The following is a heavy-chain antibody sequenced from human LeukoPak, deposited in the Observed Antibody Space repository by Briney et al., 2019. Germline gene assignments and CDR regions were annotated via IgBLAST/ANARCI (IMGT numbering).Heavy chain of an antibody. D-gene: IGHD6-19*01. J-gene: IGHJ4*02. Sequence: SETLSLTCTVSGGSISTITYYWGWIRQPPGKGLEWVGHMYYRGNTFYNPSLKSRVTISVDTSKNQFSLELSSVTAADTAVYYCARGGNGWYSDYWGRGILVTVSS. CDR2: MYYRGNT. V-gene: IGHV4-39*07. CDR1: GGSISTITYY. CDR3: ARGGNGWYSDY.